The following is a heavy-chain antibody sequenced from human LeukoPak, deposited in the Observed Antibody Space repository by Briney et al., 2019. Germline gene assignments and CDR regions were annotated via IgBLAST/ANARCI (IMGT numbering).Heavy chain of an antibody. CDR3: AKRGVVIRVILVGFHKEAYYFDS. CDR1: GITLSNYG. V-gene: IGHV3-23*01. CDR2: ISDSGGRT. J-gene: IGHJ4*02. D-gene: IGHD3-22*01. Sequence: QPGGSLRLSCAVSGITLSNYGMSWVRQAPGKGLEWVAGISDSGGRTNYADSVKGRFTISRDNPKNTLYLQMNSLRAEDTAVYFCAKRGVVIRVILVGFHKEAYYFDSWSQGALVTVSS.